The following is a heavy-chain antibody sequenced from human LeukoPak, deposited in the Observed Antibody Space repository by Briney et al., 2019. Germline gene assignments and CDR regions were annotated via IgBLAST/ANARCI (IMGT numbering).Heavy chain of an antibody. CDR3: ARVLPYSGYVYYYGMDV. CDR2: ISYDGSNK. J-gene: IGHJ6*02. CDR1: GFTFSSYA. Sequence: GRSLRLSCAASGFTFSSYAMHWVRQAPGKGLEWVAVISYDGSNKYYADSVKGRFTISRDNSKNTLYLQMNSLRAEDTAVYYCARVLPYSGYVYYYGMDVWGQGTTVTVSS. V-gene: IGHV3-30-3*01. D-gene: IGHD5-12*01.